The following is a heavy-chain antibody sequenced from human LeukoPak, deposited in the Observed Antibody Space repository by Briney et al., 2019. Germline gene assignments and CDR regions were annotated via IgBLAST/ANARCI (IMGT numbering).Heavy chain of an antibody. CDR2: IYHSGST. Sequence: SGTLSLTCAVSGGSGGSISSSNWWNWVRQPPGKGLEWIGEIYHSGSTNYNPSLKSRVTISVDKSKNQFSLKLNSVTAADTAVYYCARRSSGYLYYYGMDVWGQGTTVTVSS. CDR1: GGSGGSISSSNW. J-gene: IGHJ6*02. CDR3: ARRSSGYLYYYGMDV. D-gene: IGHD3-22*01. V-gene: IGHV4-4*02.